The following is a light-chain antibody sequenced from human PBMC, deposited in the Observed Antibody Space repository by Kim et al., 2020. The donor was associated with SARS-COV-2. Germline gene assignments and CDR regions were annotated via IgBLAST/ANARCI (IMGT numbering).Light chain of an antibody. CDR2: SNI. CDR3: AAWDDSLEGYV. J-gene: IGLJ1*01. Sequence: GQRVTISCYGSSSNIGSNTVNWYQHLPGTAPKLLIYSNIQRPSGVPDRFSGSKSGTSASLAISGLQSEDEADYYCAAWDDSLEGYVFGTGTKVTVL. V-gene: IGLV1-44*01. CDR1: SSNIGSNT.